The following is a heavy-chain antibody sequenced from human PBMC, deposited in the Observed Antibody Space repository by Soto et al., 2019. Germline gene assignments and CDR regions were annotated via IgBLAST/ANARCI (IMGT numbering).Heavy chain of an antibody. CDR2: IYPDDSDT. CDR3: ARRRDYNMDV. Sequence: PGESLKISCKGSGYRFSTYWVGWVRQMPGKGLEWMGIIYPDDSDTRYSPSFQGQVTILVDKSISTAYLQWSSLKASDTAMYYCARRRDYNMDVWGQGTTVTVSS. CDR1: GYRFSTYW. J-gene: IGHJ6*02. V-gene: IGHV5-51*01.